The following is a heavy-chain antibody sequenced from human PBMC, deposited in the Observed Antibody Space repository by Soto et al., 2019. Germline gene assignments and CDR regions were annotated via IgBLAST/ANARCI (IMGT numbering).Heavy chain of an antibody. Sequence: EVQLIEYGGGWVQPGTSLRVSCAASGFTFHEYAMHWVRQAPGKGLEWVSGISSDGDTIAYADSVQGRFTVFRDNAKKSMYLQMNSLSAEDTALYYCTKGGYDLIYYFGMDVWGQGTTVTVSS. D-gene: IGHD5-12*01. CDR2: ISSDGDTI. J-gene: IGHJ6*02. V-gene: IGHV3-9*01. CDR1: GFTFHEYA. CDR3: TKGGYDLIYYFGMDV.